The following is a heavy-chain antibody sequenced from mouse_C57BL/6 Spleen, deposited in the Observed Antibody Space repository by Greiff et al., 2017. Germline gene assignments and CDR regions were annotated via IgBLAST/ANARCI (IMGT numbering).Heavy chain of an antibody. V-gene: IGHV1-61*01. CDR1: GYTFTSYW. J-gene: IGHJ2*01. CDR2: IYPSDSET. D-gene: IGHD2-5*01. CDR3: ARGDYSNYVLTLFDY. Sequence: PGSSVKLSCKASGYTFTSYWMDWVKQRPGQGLEWIGNIYPSDSETHYNQKFTDKATLTVDKSSSTAYMQLSSLTSEDSAVYYCARGDYSNYVLTLFDYWGQGTTLTVSS.